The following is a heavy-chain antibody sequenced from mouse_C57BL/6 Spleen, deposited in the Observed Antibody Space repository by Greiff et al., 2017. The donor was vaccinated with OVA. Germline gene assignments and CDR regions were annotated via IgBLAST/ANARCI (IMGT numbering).Heavy chain of an antibody. CDR2: IYPRSGNT. Sequence: VQVVESGAELARPGASVKLSCKASGYTFTSYGISWVKQRTGQGLEWIGEIYPRSGNTYYNEKFKGKATLTADKSSSTAYMELRSLTSEDSAVYFCARRWDEDYWGQGTTLTVSS. D-gene: IGHD4-1*01. J-gene: IGHJ2*01. CDR3: ARRWDEDY. CDR1: GYTFTSYG. V-gene: IGHV1-81*01.